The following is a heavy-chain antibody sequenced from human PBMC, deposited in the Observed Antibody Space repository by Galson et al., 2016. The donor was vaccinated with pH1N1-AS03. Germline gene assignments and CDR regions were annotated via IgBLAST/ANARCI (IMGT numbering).Heavy chain of an antibody. D-gene: IGHD3-22*01. J-gene: IGHJ4*02. V-gene: IGHV1-3*01. CDR2: INADNGNT. Sequence: SVKVSCKASGYTFTTYAMHWVRQAPGQRLEWMGWINADNGNTKYSQKFQGRVTITRDTSASTAYMELSRLRSEDTAVYYCARDYYDSNGYYVYFDYWGQGTLVTVSS. CDR3: ARDYYDSNGYYVYFDY. CDR1: GYTFTTYA.